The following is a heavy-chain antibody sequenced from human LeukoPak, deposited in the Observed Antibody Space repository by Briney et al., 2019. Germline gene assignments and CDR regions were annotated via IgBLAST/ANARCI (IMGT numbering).Heavy chain of an antibody. CDR2: IYHSGST. V-gene: IGHV4-30-2*01. J-gene: IGHJ5*02. Sequence: PSETLSLTCAVSGASISSGGFSWSWIRQPPGKGLEWIGYIYHSGSTYYNPSLKSRVTISVDRSKNQFSLKLSSVTAADTAVYYCARAGSCSGGSCYFWFGPWGQGTLVTVSS. CDR1: GASISSGGFS. D-gene: IGHD2-15*01. CDR3: ARAGSCSGGSCYFWFGP.